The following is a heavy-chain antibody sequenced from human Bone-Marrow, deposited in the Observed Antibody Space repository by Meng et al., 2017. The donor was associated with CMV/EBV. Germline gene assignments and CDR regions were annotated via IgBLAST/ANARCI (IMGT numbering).Heavy chain of an antibody. CDR3: ARGQYYYDSSGYYY. CDR2: MNPDSGAT. V-gene: IGHV1-2*02. CDR1: GYPFTAYY. Sequence: ASVKVSCKASGYPFTAYYMHWVRQAPGQGLEWMGWMNPDSGATRFARNLEGRATMTRDASLGTAYMELSSLRLDDTAVYYCARGQYYYDSSGYYYWGQGTLVTASS. J-gene: IGHJ4*02. D-gene: IGHD3-22*01.